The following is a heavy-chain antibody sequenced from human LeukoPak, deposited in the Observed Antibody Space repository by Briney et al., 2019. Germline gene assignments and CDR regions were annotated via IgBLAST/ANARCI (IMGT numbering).Heavy chain of an antibody. CDR2: IYYSGST. Sequence: PSETLSLTCTVSGGSVSSYYWSWIRQPPGKGLEWIGSIYYSGSTYYNPSLKSRVTISVDTSKNQFSLKLSSVTAADTAVYSCARDATIAVGKFDYWGQGTLVTVSS. V-gene: IGHV4-59*02. CDR1: GGSVSSYY. CDR3: ARDATIAVGKFDY. D-gene: IGHD6-19*01. J-gene: IGHJ4*02.